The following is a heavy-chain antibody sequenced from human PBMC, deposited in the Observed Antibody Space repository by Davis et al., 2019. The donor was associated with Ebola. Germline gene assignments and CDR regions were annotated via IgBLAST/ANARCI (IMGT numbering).Heavy chain of an antibody. D-gene: IGHD3-10*01. Sequence: ASVKVSCKASGYTFTSYYMHWVLQAPGQGLEWMGIINPSGGSTSYAQKFQGRVTMTRDTSTSTVYMELSSLRSEDTAVYYCARAPTWSQINYYCFDYWGQGTLVTVSS. J-gene: IGHJ4*02. CDR3: ARAPTWSQINYYCFDY. CDR2: INPSGGST. V-gene: IGHV1-46*01. CDR1: GYTFTSYY.